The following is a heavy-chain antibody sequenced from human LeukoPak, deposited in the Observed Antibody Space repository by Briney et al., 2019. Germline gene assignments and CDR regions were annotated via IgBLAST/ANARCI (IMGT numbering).Heavy chain of an antibody. V-gene: IGHV1-69*05. J-gene: IGHJ4*02. CDR3: ARGGMATKGPPDY. CDR1: GGTFSSYA. CDR2: IIPIFGTA. Sequence: SVKVSCKASGGTFSSYAISWVRQAPGQGLEWMGRIIPIFGTANYTQKFQGGVTITTDESTSTAYMELSSLRSEDTAVYYCARGGMATKGPPDYWGQGTLVTVSS. D-gene: IGHD5-12*01.